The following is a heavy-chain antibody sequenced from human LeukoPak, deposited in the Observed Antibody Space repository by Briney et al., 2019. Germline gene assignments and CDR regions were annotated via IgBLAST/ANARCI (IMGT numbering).Heavy chain of an antibody. J-gene: IGHJ4*02. D-gene: IGHD1-26*01. Sequence: SETLSLTCTVSGXSISSSSYYWGWIRQPPGKGLEWIGSIYYSGSTYYNPSLKSRVTISVDTSKNQFSLKLSSVTAADTAVYYCARHPVGASGYYFDYWGQGTLVTVSS. CDR1: GXSISSSSYY. V-gene: IGHV4-39*01. CDR2: IYYSGST. CDR3: ARHPVGASGYYFDY.